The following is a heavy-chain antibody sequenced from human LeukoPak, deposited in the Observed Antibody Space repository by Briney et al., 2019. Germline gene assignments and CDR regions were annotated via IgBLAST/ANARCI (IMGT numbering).Heavy chain of an antibody. CDR1: GGTFSSYA. CDR3: ARGATIFGVVSRDYYYYMDV. D-gene: IGHD3-3*01. Sequence: ASVKVSCKASGGTFSSYAISWLRQAPGQGLEWMGGITPIFGTANYAQKFQGRVTITADESTSTAYMELSSLRSEDTAVYYCARGATIFGVVSRDYYYYMDVWGKGTTVTVSS. J-gene: IGHJ6*03. CDR2: ITPIFGTA. V-gene: IGHV1-69*13.